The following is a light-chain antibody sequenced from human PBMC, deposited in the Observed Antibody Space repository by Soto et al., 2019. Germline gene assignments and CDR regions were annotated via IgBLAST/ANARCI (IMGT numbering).Light chain of an antibody. Sequence: EIVLTQSPGTLSLSPGERATLSCRASQSVSSNYLAWYQQKPGQAPRLLIFDASSRATGIPARFSGSGSGTEFTLTISSLQSEDFALYYCQQYNFWPETFGQGTKVDIK. CDR3: QQYNFWPET. CDR2: DAS. V-gene: IGKV3D-15*01. J-gene: IGKJ1*01. CDR1: QSVSSN.